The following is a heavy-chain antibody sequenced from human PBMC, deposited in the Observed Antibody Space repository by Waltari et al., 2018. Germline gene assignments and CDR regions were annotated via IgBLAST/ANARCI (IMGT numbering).Heavy chain of an antibody. J-gene: IGHJ4*02. V-gene: IGHV4-39*01. CDR1: SCRSRA. D-gene: IGHD3-22*01. CDR3: ARQPYYYDSSGYLPGVFDY. CDR2: IYYSGST. Sequence: SCRSRAQEWLRQPPGKGLEWIGSIYYSGSTYYNPSLKSRVTISVDTSKNQFSLKLSSVTAADTAVYYCARQPYYYDSSGYLPGVFDYWGQGTLVTVSS.